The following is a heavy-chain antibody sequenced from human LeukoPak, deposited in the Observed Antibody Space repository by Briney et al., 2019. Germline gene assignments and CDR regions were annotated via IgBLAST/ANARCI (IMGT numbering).Heavy chain of an antibody. CDR2: VNPNSGGT. CDR1: GYTFTGYY. Sequence: ASVKVSCTASGYTFTGYYMHWVRQAPGQGLEWMGRVNPNSGGTNYAQKFQGRVTMTRDTSTSTAYMELSRLTSDDTAVYYCASDSHIVVVTAIHRYFQHWGQGTLVTVSS. J-gene: IGHJ1*01. V-gene: IGHV1-2*06. D-gene: IGHD2-21*02. CDR3: ASDSHIVVVTAIHRYFQH.